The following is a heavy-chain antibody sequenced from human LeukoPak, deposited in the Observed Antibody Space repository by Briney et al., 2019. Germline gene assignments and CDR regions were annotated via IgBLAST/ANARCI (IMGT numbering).Heavy chain of an antibody. CDR2: INPNSGGT. V-gene: IGHV1-2*02. Sequence: ASVKVSCKASGYTFTGYYMHWVRQAPGQGLEWMGWINPNSGGTNYAQKFQGRVTMTRDTSISTAYMELSRLRSDDTAVYYCARGYDYGDYVGDFDYWGQGTLVTVSS. D-gene: IGHD4-17*01. J-gene: IGHJ4*02. CDR1: GYTFTGYY. CDR3: ARGYDYGDYVGDFDY.